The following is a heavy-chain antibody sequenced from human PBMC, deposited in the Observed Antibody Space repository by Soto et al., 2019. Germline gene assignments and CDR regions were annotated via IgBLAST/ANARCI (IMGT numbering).Heavy chain of an antibody. CDR2: IYYSGSA. CDR1: GDSMTISDFL. CDR3: ARPLYAHWAFGM. Sequence: QLLESGPGLVKPSETLSLSCTVSGDSMTISDFLWGWVRQSPGKGLEWIGGIYYSGSAYYNPSGGSRATLSVNTSTNQFVLSVTSVTAADTAVYDCARPLYAHWAFGMWGQGKLVTVSS. V-gene: IGHV4-39*01. J-gene: IGHJ3*02. D-gene: IGHD2-2*01.